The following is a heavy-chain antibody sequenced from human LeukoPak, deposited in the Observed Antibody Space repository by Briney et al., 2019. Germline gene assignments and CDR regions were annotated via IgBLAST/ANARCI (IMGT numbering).Heavy chain of an antibody. CDR2: IYYSGST. CDR1: GGSISSSSYY. CDR3: ARLPRSAWFDP. D-gene: IGHD3-10*01. Sequence: PSETLSLTCTVSGGSISSSSYYWVWIRQPPGKGLEWIGSIYYSGSTYYNPSLKSRVTISVDTSKNQFSLKLSSVTVADTAVYYCARLPRSAWFDPWGQGTLVTVSS. J-gene: IGHJ5*02. V-gene: IGHV4-39*01.